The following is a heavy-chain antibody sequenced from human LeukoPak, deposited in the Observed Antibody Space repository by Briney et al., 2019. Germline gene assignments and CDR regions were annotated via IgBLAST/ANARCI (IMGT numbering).Heavy chain of an antibody. Sequence: PGGSLRLSCAASGFTFSSYAMTWVRQAPGKGLERVSVISASGGNTFYADSVKGRFTISRDDSKNTLYVQMSSLRAEDTAVYYCARSLKWNLVGFDYWGQGTLVTASS. J-gene: IGHJ4*02. D-gene: IGHD1-1*01. CDR3: ARSLKWNLVGFDY. CDR1: GFTFSSYA. CDR2: ISASGGNT. V-gene: IGHV3-23*01.